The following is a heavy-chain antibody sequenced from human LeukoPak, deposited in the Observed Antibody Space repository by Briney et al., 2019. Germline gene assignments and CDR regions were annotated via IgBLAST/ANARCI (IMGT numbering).Heavy chain of an antibody. Sequence: GGSLRLSCAASGFTFSSYEMNWVRQAPGKGLEWVSYIGVGGTAIYYADSVKGRFTISRDNAKNSLYLQMNSLRAEDTAVYYCARCPRWAHFDYWGQGTLVTVSS. J-gene: IGHJ4*02. V-gene: IGHV3-48*03. CDR1: GFTFSSYE. D-gene: IGHD4-23*01. CDR2: IGVGGTAI. CDR3: ARCPRWAHFDY.